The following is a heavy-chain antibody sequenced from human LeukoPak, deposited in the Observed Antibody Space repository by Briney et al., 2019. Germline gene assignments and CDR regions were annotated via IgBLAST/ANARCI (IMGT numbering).Heavy chain of an antibody. D-gene: IGHD3-22*01. CDR2: VYSGGNT. CDR1: GFTVSSNY. J-gene: IGHJ4*02. Sequence: QPGGSLRLSCAASGFTVSSNYMSWVRQAPGKGLEWVSIVYSGGNTYYADSVKGRFTISRDNSKNTLYLQMNSLRAEDTAVYYCASHDSGGYLTDYWGQGTLVTVSS. CDR3: ASHDSGGYLTDY. V-gene: IGHV3-53*01.